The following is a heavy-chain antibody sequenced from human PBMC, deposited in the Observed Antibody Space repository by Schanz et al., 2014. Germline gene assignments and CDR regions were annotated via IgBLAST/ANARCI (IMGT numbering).Heavy chain of an antibody. CDR1: GFMFSDYC. CDR3: AGDSIIRDMGPFDP. J-gene: IGHJ5*02. V-gene: IGHV3-48*04. CDR2: IGYSGVPI. Sequence: EVQLVESGGDLVQPGGSLRLSCAASGFMFSDYCFNWVRQAPGKGLEWIAYIGYSGVPIYYANSVKGRFTVSRDNAKNSVHLQMNGLRAEDTAVYYCAGDSIIRDMGPFDPWGQGTLVVVSS.